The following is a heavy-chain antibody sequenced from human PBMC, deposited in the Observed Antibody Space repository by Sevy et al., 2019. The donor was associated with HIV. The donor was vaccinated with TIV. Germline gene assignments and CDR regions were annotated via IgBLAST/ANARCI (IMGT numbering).Heavy chain of an antibody. CDR2: IDPSGGNT. CDR3: VRADPAQHFDS. CDR1: GDTLTNNY. J-gene: IGHJ4*02. V-gene: IGHV1-46*01. Sequence: SVKVSCKAPGDTLTNNYMHWVRQAPGQGLEWMGIIDPSGGNTSYAQKFQGRVTMTRDTSTSTLYMDLSSLRSEDTAVYYCVRADPAQHFDSWGQGTLVTVSS.